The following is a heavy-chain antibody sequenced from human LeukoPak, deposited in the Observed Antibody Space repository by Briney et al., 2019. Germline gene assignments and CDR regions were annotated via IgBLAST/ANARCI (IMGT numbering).Heavy chain of an antibody. CDR3: ARRYFDY. CDR1: GFIFTKYW. J-gene: IGHJ4*02. Sequence: PGGSLRLSCAASGFIFTKYWMQWVRQAPGKGLEWVANIKQDGSEKYYADSVKGRFIISRDNAKNALYLQMSSLRAEDTAIYYCARRYFDYWGQGTLVTVSS. CDR2: IKQDGSEK. V-gene: IGHV3-7*03.